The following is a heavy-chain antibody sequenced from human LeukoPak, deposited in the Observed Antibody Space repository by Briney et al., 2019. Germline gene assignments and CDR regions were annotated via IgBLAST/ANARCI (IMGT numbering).Heavy chain of an antibody. V-gene: IGHV3-74*01. CDR2: INNDGSTT. Sequence: TGGSLRLSCAASGFTFANTWMHWVRQAPGKGLVWVSLINNDGSTTNYADSVKGRFTISRDNAKNTVYLQMNSLRAEDTAVYYCAIGGTYGSGSWGHGTLVTVSS. CDR1: GFTFANTW. CDR3: AIGGTYGSGS. J-gene: IGHJ4*01. D-gene: IGHD3-10*01.